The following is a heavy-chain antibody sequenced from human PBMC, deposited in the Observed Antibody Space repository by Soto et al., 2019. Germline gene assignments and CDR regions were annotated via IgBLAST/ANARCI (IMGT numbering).Heavy chain of an antibody. J-gene: IGHJ4*02. Sequence: VASVKVSCKASGFIFTSSSVQWARQARGQRLEWIGWITVGTGNTNYAQKFQERVTITRDMSTSTAYMELSNLRSEDTAIYYCAAGDSSGYYGGWGQGTQVTSPQ. CDR3: AAGDSSGYYGG. V-gene: IGHV1-58*01. CDR1: GFIFTSSS. CDR2: ITVGTGNT. D-gene: IGHD3-22*01.